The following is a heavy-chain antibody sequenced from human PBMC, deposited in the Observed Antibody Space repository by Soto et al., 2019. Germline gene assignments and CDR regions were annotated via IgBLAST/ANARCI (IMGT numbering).Heavy chain of an antibody. V-gene: IGHV1-69*13. CDR3: ARGHTIFGVAHNYYYGMDV. CDR2: IIPIFGTA. Sequence: SVKVSCKASGGTFSSYAISWVRQAPGQGLEWMGGIIPIFGTANYAQKFQGRVTITADESTSTAYMELSSLRSEDTAVYYCARGHTIFGVAHNYYYGMDVWGQGTTVTVS. J-gene: IGHJ6*02. CDR1: GGTFSSYA. D-gene: IGHD3-3*01.